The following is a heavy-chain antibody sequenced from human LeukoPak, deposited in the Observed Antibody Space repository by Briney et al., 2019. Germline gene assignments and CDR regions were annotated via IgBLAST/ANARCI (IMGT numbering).Heavy chain of an antibody. Sequence: PGGSLRLSCAASGFTFSSYAMSWVRQAPGKGLEWVSAISGSGGSTYYADSVKGRFTISRDNSKNTLYLQMISLRAEDTAVYYCAKGVTGRHYYYMDVWGKGTTVTVSS. J-gene: IGHJ6*03. V-gene: IGHV3-23*01. CDR3: AKGVTGRHYYYMDV. CDR2: ISGSGGST. D-gene: IGHD3-10*01. CDR1: GFTFSSYA.